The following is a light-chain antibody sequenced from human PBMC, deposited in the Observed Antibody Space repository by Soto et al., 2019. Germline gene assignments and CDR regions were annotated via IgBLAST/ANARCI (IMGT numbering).Light chain of an antibody. CDR1: ESISKY. CDR2: GAS. CDR3: QQTYRAPYT. J-gene: IGKJ2*01. Sequence: DSQMTQSPSSLSASVGDRVTITCRASESISKYVNWYQQKPGNAPELLISGASTLKTGVSSRFSGSGSGTDFALTIRGLQSGDLATYFCQQTYRAPYTFGQGTKLEI. V-gene: IGKV1-39*01.